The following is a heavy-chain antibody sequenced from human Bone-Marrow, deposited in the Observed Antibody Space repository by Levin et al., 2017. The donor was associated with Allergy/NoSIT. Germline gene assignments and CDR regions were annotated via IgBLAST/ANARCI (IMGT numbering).Heavy chain of an antibody. CDR3: ASARIQLWLPQWDYYYGMDV. CDR1: GGSISSGDYY. Sequence: SETLSLTCTVSGGSISSGDYYWSWIRQPPGKGLEWIGYIYYSGSTYYNPSLKSRVTISVDTSKNQFSLKLSSVTAADTAVYYCASARIQLWLPQWDYYYGMDVWGQGTTVTVSS. V-gene: IGHV4-30-4*01. D-gene: IGHD5-18*01. CDR2: IYYSGST. J-gene: IGHJ6*02.